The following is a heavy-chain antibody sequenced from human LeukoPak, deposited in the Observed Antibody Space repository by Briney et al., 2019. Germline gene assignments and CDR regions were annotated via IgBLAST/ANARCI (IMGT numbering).Heavy chain of an antibody. D-gene: IGHD1-1*01. Sequence: ASVKVSCKASGYTFTSYDINWVRQATGQGLGWMGWMNPNSGNTGYAQKFQGRVTMTRNTSISTAYMELSSLRSEDTAVYYCAKDPTTYWYFDLWGRGTLVTVSS. CDR3: AKDPTTYWYFDL. V-gene: IGHV1-8*01. CDR2: MNPNSGNT. CDR1: GYTFTSYD. J-gene: IGHJ2*01.